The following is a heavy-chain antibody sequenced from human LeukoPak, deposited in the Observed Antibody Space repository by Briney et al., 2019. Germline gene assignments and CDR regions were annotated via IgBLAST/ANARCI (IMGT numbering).Heavy chain of an antibody. CDR2: ISSRSSYI. CDR1: GFTFSYYS. Sequence: GGSLRLSCEASGFTFSYYSMNWVRQAPGGGLEWVSSISSRSSYISYGDSVKGRFTISRDNAKNSLFLQLNSVRAEDTAVYFCARDLGDIVLQPPSKHFDLWGRGTLVTVSS. CDR3: ARDLGDIVLQPPSKHFDL. V-gene: IGHV3-21*06. D-gene: IGHD2-8*01. J-gene: IGHJ2*01.